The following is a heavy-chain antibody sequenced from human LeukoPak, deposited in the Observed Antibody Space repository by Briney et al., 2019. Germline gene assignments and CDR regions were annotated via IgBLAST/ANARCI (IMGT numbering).Heavy chain of an antibody. V-gene: IGHV3-7*04. CDR3: ASDGIAVDRGIGYFDY. J-gene: IGHJ4*02. CDR1: GFTFSSYW. CDR2: IKQDGGEK. Sequence: GGSLRLSCAASGFTFSSYWMSWVRQAPGKGLEWVANIKQDGGEKYYVDSVKGRFTISRDNSENTLYLQMNSLRAEDTALYYCASDGIAVDRGIGYFDYWGQGTLVTVSS. D-gene: IGHD6-13*01.